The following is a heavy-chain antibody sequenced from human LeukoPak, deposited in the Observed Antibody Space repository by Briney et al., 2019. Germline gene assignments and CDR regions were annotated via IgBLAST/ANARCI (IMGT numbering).Heavy chain of an antibody. D-gene: IGHD3-22*01. Sequence: GGSLRLSCAASGFTFDDYAMHWVRQAPGKGLEWVSGISWNSGSIGYADSVKGRFTISRDNAKNSLYLQMNSLRDEDTALYYCAKGRKWLLLPYFDYWGQGTLVTVSS. CDR3: AKGRKWLLLPYFDY. V-gene: IGHV3-9*01. CDR2: ISWNSGSI. J-gene: IGHJ4*02. CDR1: GFTFDDYA.